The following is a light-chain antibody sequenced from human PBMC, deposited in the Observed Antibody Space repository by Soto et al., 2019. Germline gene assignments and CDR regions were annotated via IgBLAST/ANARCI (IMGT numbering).Light chain of an antibody. Sequence: DIQMTQSPSSLSASVGDRVTITCQASQDISNYLNWYQQKPGKAPKLLIYDASTLETGVPSRFSGSESGTDFTFTISSLQPEDIATYYCQQYDDLPYTFGQGTKLEIK. CDR2: DAS. CDR3: QQYDDLPYT. J-gene: IGKJ2*01. CDR1: QDISNY. V-gene: IGKV1-33*01.